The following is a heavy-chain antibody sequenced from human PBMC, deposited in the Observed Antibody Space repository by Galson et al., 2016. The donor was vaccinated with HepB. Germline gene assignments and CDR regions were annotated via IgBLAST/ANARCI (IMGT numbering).Heavy chain of an antibody. CDR2: INPSDGTT. D-gene: IGHD2-2*01. CDR1: GYSFTKSY. J-gene: IGHJ4*02. CDR3: ARAFSETAVRNLDH. Sequence: SCKASGYSFTKSYMHCVRQAPGQGFEGMGIINPSDGTTTYAQTFQGRLTMTRDTSTTTVHMELSSLRSDDTAVYYCARAFSETAVRNLDHWGQGTQVIVSA. V-gene: IGHV1-46*01.